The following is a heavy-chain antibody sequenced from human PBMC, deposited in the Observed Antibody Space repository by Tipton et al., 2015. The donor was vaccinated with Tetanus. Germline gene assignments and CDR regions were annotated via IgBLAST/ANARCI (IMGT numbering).Heavy chain of an antibody. V-gene: IGHV4-59*01. CDR2: IYSSGGA. CDR1: GGSLSRYY. Sequence: TLSLTCAVHGGSLSRYYWSWIRQPPGKGLEWIGHIYSSGGARYNPSLKSRTTMSVDRSKSQFSLEVTSVTAADTAVYFCARGPLENEGYFDSWGQGILVTVTA. J-gene: IGHJ4*02. D-gene: IGHD1-1*01. CDR3: ARGPLENEGYFDS.